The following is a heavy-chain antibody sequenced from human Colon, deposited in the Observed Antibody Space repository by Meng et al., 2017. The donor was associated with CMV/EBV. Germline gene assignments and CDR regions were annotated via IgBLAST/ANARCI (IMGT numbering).Heavy chain of an antibody. Sequence: SETLSLTCTVSGDYISTSAYYWGWIRQSPGKGLEWIGSIYYKGNTYYNPSLKSRVTMSVNTSKNQFSLRVTSVTAADTAVYYCARGTGPPNFSNSYYGMDVWGQGTTVTVSS. V-gene: IGHV4-39*07. CDR2: IYYKGNT. J-gene: IGHJ6*02. D-gene: IGHD4-11*01. CDR1: GDYISTSAYY. CDR3: ARGTGPPNFSNSYYGMDV.